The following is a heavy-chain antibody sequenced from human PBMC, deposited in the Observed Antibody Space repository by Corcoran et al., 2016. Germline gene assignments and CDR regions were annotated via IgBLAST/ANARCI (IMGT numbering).Heavy chain of an antibody. CDR1: GYTFTGYY. J-gene: IGHJ4*02. D-gene: IGHD2-2*01. V-gene: IGHV1-2*02. CDR2: INPNSGGT. CDR3: ARDRADIVVVPAAPGY. Sequence: QVQLVQSGAEVKKPGASVKVSCKASGYTFTGYYMHWVRQAPGQGLEWRGWINPNSGGTNYAQKFQGRVTMTRDTSISTAYMELSRLGSADTAVYYCARDRADIVVVPAAPGYWGQGTLVTVSS.